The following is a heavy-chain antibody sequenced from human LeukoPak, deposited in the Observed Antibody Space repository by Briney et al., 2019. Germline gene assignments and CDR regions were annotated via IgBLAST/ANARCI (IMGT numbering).Heavy chain of an antibody. CDR3: ARAGFDI. V-gene: IGHV4-4*02. CDR2: IYHSGST. CDR1: GGSISSGSW. J-gene: IGHJ3*02. Sequence: SGTLSLTCAVSGGSISSGSWWSWVRQPPGKGLGWIGEIYHSGSTNYNPSLKSRVTISMDTSKNQVSLNLRSVTAADTAVYYCARAGFDIWGQGTMVTVSS.